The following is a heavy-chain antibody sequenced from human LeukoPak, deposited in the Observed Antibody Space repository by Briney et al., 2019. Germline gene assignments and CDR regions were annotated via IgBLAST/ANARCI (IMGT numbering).Heavy chain of an antibody. D-gene: IGHD3-3*01. Sequence: PSETLSLTCTVSGGSISSYYWSWIRQPPGKGLEWIGYIYYSGSTNYNPSLKSRVTISVDTSKNQFSLKLSSVTAADTAVYYCARGRSYDFWSGFRFDPWGQGTLVTVSS. J-gene: IGHJ5*02. CDR1: GGSISSYY. CDR3: ARGRSYDFWSGFRFDP. CDR2: IYYSGST. V-gene: IGHV4-59*12.